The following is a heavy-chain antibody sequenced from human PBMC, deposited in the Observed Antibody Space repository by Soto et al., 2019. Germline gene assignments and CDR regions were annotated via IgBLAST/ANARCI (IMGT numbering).Heavy chain of an antibody. CDR1: GYTFASYY. Sequence: ASVKVSCKASGYTFASYYMHWVRQAPGQGLEWMGIINPSGGSTSYAQKFQGRVTMTRDTSTSTVYMELSSLRSEDTAVYYCARDSFHKGLVVVAATPSHAFDIWGLG. CDR2: INPSGGST. V-gene: IGHV1-46*03. D-gene: IGHD2-15*01. J-gene: IGHJ3*02. CDR3: ARDSFHKGLVVVAATPSHAFDI.